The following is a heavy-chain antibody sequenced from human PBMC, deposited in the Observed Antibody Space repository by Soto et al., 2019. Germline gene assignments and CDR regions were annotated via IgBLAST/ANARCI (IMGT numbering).Heavy chain of an antibody. CDR2: ISSSGSTI. Sequence: QVQLVESGGGLVKPGGSLRLSCAASGFTFSDYYMSWIRQAPGKGLEWVSYISSSGSTIYYADSVKGRFTISRDNAKNSLYLQMNSLSAEDTAVYYCARDVVVAATRDRHRFDPWGQGTLVTVSS. CDR3: ARDVVVAATRDRHRFDP. D-gene: IGHD2-15*01. J-gene: IGHJ5*02. V-gene: IGHV3-11*01. CDR1: GFTFSDYY.